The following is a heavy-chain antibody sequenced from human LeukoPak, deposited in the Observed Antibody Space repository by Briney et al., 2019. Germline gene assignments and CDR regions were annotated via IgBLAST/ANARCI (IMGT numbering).Heavy chain of an antibody. V-gene: IGHV4-4*07. CDR2: IYISGGT. J-gene: IGHJ2*01. CDR3: ARSLGSAPGWSFDP. D-gene: IGHD3-16*01. CDR1: GGSFSNYY. Sequence: SETLSLTCTISGGSFSNYYWTWVRQPAGKRLEWIGRIYISGGTNYNPSLQSRVTMSLDTSKNQFSLTLRSVTAADTAMYYCARSLGSAPGWSFDPWGRGTLITVAS.